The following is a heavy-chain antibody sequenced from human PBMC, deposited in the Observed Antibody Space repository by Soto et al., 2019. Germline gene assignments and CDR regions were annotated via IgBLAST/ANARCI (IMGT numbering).Heavy chain of an antibody. D-gene: IGHD6-6*01. CDR3: VVYTSSSGRHFNY. Sequence: GESLKISCKSSGYIFSKYWIGWVRQIPGKGLECMGIIYPGHSDTRYSPSFQGQVTISADKSITTAYLQWRSLKDPDTAIYYCVVYTSSSGRHFNYWGQGILVTVSS. V-gene: IGHV5-51*03. CDR2: IYPGHSDT. CDR1: GYIFSKYW. J-gene: IGHJ4*02.